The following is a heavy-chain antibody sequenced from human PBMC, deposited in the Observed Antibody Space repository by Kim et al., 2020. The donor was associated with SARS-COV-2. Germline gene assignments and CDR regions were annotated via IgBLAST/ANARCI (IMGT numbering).Heavy chain of an antibody. CDR1: GFTFSVYW. CDR2: IDSDGSST. CDR3: ARVRSGYYFDY. Sequence: GGSLRLSCEASGFTFSVYWMHWVRQAPGKGLVWVSRIDSDGSSTTYADSVKGRLTISRDNAKNTLYLQMNSLRAEDTAVYYCARVRSGYYFDYWGQGTLVTVSS. V-gene: IGHV3-74*01. J-gene: IGHJ4*02. D-gene: IGHD3-10*01.